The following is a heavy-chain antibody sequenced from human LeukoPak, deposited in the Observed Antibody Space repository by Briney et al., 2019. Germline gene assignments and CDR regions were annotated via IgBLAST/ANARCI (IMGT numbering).Heavy chain of an antibody. V-gene: IGHV3-23*01. J-gene: IGHJ4*02. CDR1: GFTFSSYA. D-gene: IGHD4-17*01. CDR2: ISGSGGST. CDR3: AKAPSNDYGDYYFDY. Sequence: GGSLRLSCAASGFTFSSYAMSWVRQAPGKGLEWVAAISGSGGSTYYADSVKGRFTISRDNSKNTLYLQMNSLRAEDTAVYYCAKAPSNDYGDYYFDYWGQGTLVTVSS.